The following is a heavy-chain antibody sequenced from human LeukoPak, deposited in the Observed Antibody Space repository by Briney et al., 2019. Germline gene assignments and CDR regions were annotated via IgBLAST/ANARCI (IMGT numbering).Heavy chain of an antibody. CDR3: TKTRSWPWYFDY. Sequence: GGSLRLSCAASGFTFSSYAMSWVRQAPGKGLEWVSGISGSGGSTHYADSVKGRFTISRGNSKNTLYLQMNSLRGEVRAVFYCTKTRSWPWYFDYWGQGTLVTVSS. CDR1: GFTFSSYA. J-gene: IGHJ4*02. CDR2: ISGSGGST. V-gene: IGHV3-23*01. D-gene: IGHD6-13*01.